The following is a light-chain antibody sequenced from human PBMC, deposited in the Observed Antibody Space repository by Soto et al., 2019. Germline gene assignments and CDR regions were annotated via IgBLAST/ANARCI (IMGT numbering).Light chain of an antibody. CDR1: ISNIGSNT. CDR2: SNN. CDR3: AAWDDSLNGYV. Sequence: QSVLTQPPSASGTRGQRVTISCSGSISNIGSNTVSWYQQLPGMAPKLLIYSNNQRPSGVPDRFSGSKSGTSASLAISGLQSEDEADYYCAAWDDSLNGYVFGTGTKVTVL. J-gene: IGLJ1*01. V-gene: IGLV1-44*01.